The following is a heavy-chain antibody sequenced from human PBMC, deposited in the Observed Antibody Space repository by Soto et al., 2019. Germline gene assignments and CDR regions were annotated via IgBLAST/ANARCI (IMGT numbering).Heavy chain of an antibody. J-gene: IGHJ6*02. CDR2: IKQDGNEK. V-gene: IGHV3-7*05. D-gene: IGHD6-6*01. CDR1: VFTFSNYW. CDR3: ARGPDYSSSSIIYYYHGMDV. Sequence: GGSLRLSCAASVFTFSNYWMNWVRQAPGKGLEWVANIKQDGNEKYYVHSVKGRFTISRDNAKNSLYLQMNSLRVEDTAVYYCARGPDYSSSSIIYYYHGMDVWGQGTTVTVSS.